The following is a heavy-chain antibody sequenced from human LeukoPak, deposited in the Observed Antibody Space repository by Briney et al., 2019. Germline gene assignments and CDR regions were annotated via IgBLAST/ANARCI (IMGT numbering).Heavy chain of an antibody. D-gene: IGHD3-10*01. V-gene: IGHV4-59*01. CDR2: IYYSGST. Sequence: SETLSLTCTVSGGSISSYYWSWIRQPPVKGLEWIGYIYYSGSTNYNPSLKSRVAISVDTSKNQFSLKLSSVTAADTAVYYCARELSYYGSGSYSTYNWFDPWGQGTLVTVSS. CDR1: GGSISSYY. CDR3: ARELSYYGSGSYSTYNWFDP. J-gene: IGHJ5*02.